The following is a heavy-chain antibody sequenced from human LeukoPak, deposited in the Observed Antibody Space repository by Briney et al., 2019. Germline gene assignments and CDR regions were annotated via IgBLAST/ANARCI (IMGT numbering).Heavy chain of an antibody. J-gene: IGHJ4*02. V-gene: IGHV3-23*01. CDR1: RFTFSSYA. Sequence: GGSLRLSCAASRFTFSSYAMSWVRHAPGKGLEWVSAISGSGGSIYYTDSVKGRFTISRDNSKNALFLQMNSLRAEDTAVYYCAKVWGSYSTGYFDYWGQGTLVTVSS. CDR2: ISGSGGSI. D-gene: IGHD1-26*01. CDR3: AKVWGSYSTGYFDY.